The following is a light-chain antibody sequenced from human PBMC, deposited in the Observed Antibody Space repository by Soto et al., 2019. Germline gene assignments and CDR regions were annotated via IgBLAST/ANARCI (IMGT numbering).Light chain of an antibody. CDR2: DAS. J-gene: IGKJ1*01. V-gene: IGKV1-5*01. CDR1: QSISNR. Sequence: DIQMTQSPSTLSASLRDRVTITCRASQSISNRLAWYHQKPGKTPNLLIYDASNLGSGVPSRFSGSGSGTEFTLTISSLQPDYFATYYCQQYGTYSTFGQGTKVAIK. CDR3: QQYGTYST.